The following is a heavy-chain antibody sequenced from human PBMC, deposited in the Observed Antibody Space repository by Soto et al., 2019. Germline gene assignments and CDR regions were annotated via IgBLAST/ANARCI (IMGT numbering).Heavy chain of an antibody. D-gene: IGHD3-10*01. CDR1: GYSFTGYY. CDR3: ARGGAVGFGELYSAFDI. CDR2: INPNSGGT. J-gene: IGHJ3*02. Sequence: GASVKVSCKASGYSFTGYYMHWVRQAPGQGLEWMGWINPNSGGTNYAQKFQGWVTMTRDTSISTAYMELSRLSSDDTAVYYCARGGAVGFGELYSAFDIWGQGTMVTVSS. V-gene: IGHV1-2*04.